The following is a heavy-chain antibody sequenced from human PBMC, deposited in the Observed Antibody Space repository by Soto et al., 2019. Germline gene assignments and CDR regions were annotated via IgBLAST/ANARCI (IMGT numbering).Heavy chain of an antibody. Sequence: GASVRVSCKVSGYTLTELSMHWLLQAPGKGLEWMGGFDPEDGETIYAQKFQGRVTMTEGTSTDTAYMELSSLRSEDTAVYYCARDWNYGGAFDFWGQGTMVTGSS. CDR1: GYTLTELS. V-gene: IGHV1-24*01. J-gene: IGHJ3*01. D-gene: IGHD1-7*01. CDR2: FDPEDGET. CDR3: ARDWNYGGAFDF.